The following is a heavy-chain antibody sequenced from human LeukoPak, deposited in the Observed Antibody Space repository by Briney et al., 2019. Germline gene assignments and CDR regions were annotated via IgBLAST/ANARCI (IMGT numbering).Heavy chain of an antibody. J-gene: IGHJ3*02. CDR3: ARGYPKPAFDI. CDR2: INHSGST. Sequence: PETLSLTCAVYGGSFSGYYWNWIRQPPGKGLEWIGEINHSGSTNYNPSLKSRVTISADTSKNQFSLKLSSVTAADTAVYYCARGYPKPAFDIWGQGTMVTVSS. V-gene: IGHV4-34*01. CDR1: GGSFSGYY.